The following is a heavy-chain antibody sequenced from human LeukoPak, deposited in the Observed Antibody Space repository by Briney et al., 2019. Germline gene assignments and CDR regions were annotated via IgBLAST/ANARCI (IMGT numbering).Heavy chain of an antibody. CDR1: GFTVSSYA. V-gene: IGHV3-13*01. Sequence: GGSLRLSCAASGFTVSSYAMHWVRQPIGKGLEWVSALGIAGDTFYPGSVKGRFTISRENAKNSLYLQMNSLRAEDTAMYYCARQKQPHGNFDCWGQEPWSPSPQ. CDR3: ARQKQPHGNFDC. CDR2: LGIAGDT. J-gene: IGHJ4*01. D-gene: IGHD1/OR15-1a*01.